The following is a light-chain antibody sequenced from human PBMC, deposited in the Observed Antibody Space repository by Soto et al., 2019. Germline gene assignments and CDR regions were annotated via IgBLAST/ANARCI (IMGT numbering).Light chain of an antibody. J-gene: IGKJ4*01. CDR3: QQYVSSPLT. V-gene: IGKV3-20*01. Sequence: EIVLTQSPGTLSLSPGERATLSCRASQSVSSGYLAWYQQKPGKSPRLLIYGASSRATGIPDRFSGSGSGTDFTLTISGLEPEDCAVYYCQQYVSSPLTFGGGTKVEIK. CDR1: QSVSSGY. CDR2: GAS.